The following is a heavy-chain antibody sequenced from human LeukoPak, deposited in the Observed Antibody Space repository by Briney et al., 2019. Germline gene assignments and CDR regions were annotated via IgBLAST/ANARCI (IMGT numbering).Heavy chain of an antibody. CDR1: GDSISAYY. V-gene: IGHV4-59*01. Sequence: SETLSLTCTVSGDSISAYYWSWIRQPPGKGLEWIGYIYYSGSTYYNPFLKSRVTISVDTSKNQFSLRLTSVTAADTAVYFCARDGGGAARLVADAFDIWGQGTMVTVSS. CDR2: IYYSGST. D-gene: IGHD6-6*01. J-gene: IGHJ3*02. CDR3: ARDGGGAARLVADAFDI.